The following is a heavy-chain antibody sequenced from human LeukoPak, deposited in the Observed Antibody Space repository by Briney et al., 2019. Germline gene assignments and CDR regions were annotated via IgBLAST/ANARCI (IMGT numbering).Heavy chain of an antibody. D-gene: IGHD1-1*01. J-gene: IGHJ5*02. CDR2: ISSTGSYI. CDR3: TRVAQSGPTGWFDP. V-gene: IGHV3-21*01. Sequence: PGGSLRLSCAASAFSLNAYNMNWVRQAPGKGLEWVSSISSTGSYIYYADSVKGRFTISRDNPGNVFYLQMDSLRAEDTAVYYCTRVAQSGPTGWFDPWGQGTLVTVSS. CDR1: AFSLNAYN.